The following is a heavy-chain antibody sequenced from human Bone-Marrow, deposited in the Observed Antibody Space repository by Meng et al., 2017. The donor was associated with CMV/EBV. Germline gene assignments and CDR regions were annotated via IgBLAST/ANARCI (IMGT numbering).Heavy chain of an antibody. CDR1: GCSVSSYTYY. V-gene: IGHV4-61*01. CDR3: ARGGPFDGRNWFDP. D-gene: IGHD1-26*01. CDR2: LYYNRHT. Sequence: QVQLQESGPGLVKPSETLSPTCTVSGCSVSSYTYYWRWIRQPPGKGLEWIGYLYYNRHTNYNPSLTSRVTISVDTSKNQFSLKVYSVTAADTAVYYCARGGPFDGRNWFDPWGQGTLVTVSS. J-gene: IGHJ5*02.